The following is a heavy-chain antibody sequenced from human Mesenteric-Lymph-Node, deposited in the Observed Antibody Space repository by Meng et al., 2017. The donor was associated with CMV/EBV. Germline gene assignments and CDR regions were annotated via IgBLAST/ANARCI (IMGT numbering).Heavy chain of an antibody. D-gene: IGHD4-17*01. CDR2: IVPIRGIA. J-gene: IGHJ4*02. V-gene: IGHV1-69*04. CDR1: GGTFSNYG. CDR3: ARTLGFHNYGDYGF. Sequence: KSAGGTFSNYGISWVRQAPGQGLEWMGRIVPIRGIANYAQKFQDRVTITADKSTGTAYMEVSSLRSEDTAVYYCARTLGFHNYGDYGFWGQGTLVTVSS.